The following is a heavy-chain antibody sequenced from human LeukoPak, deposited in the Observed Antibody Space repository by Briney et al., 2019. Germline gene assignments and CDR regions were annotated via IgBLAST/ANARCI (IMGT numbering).Heavy chain of an antibody. J-gene: IGHJ4*02. CDR1: RGSISSRSYY. CDR2: IYYSGST. D-gene: IGHD3-16*02. V-gene: IGHV4-39*07. Sequence: SSETLSLTCTVSRGSISSRSYYWGWIRQPRGKGLETIGSIYYSGSTYNNPSLKSRVTLSVDTPKSQFSLQLSSVTAAHTAVYYCARVRGSYRYRDYWGQGTLVTVSS. CDR3: ARVRGSYRYRDY.